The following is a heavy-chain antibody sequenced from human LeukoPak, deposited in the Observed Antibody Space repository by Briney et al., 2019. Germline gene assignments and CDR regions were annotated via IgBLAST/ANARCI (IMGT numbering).Heavy chain of an antibody. CDR1: GGSISSSSYY. Sequence: PSETLSLTCTVSGGSISSSSYYWGWIRQPPGKGLEWIGSIYYSGSTYYNPSLKSRVTISVDTSKNQFSLKLSSVTAADTAVYYCARETPYSSSWSAPDYWGQGTLVTVSS. J-gene: IGHJ4*02. V-gene: IGHV4-39*07. CDR2: IYYSGST. D-gene: IGHD6-13*01. CDR3: ARETPYSSSWSAPDY.